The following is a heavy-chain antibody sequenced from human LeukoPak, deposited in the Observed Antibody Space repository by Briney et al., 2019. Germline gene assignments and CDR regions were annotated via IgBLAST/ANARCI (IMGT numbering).Heavy chain of an antibody. CDR1: GFTFSNYG. V-gene: IGHV3-30*02. Sequence: GGSLRLSCAASGFTFSNYGMHWVRQAPGKGLEWVAFIWYDGSNRYYADSVKGRFTISRDNSENTLFLQMNSLRAEDTAVYYCAKAGIAAAAKWFDPWGQGTLVTVSS. CDR3: AKAGIAAAAKWFDP. CDR2: IWYDGSNR. J-gene: IGHJ5*02. D-gene: IGHD6-13*01.